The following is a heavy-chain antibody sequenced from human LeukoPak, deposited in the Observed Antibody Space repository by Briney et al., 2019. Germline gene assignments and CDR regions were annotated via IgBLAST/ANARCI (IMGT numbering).Heavy chain of an antibody. CDR3: ARGRPEFFGSWSYLND. J-gene: IGHJ4*02. D-gene: IGHD3-10*01. CDR1: GFSVSTYE. CDR2: ISSSGTTI. Sequence: GGSLRLSCAASGFSVSTYEMNWVRQAPGKGLECVSYISSSGTTISYADSVEGRFTISRDNAKNSLYLEMNSLRVEDTAVYYSARGRPEFFGSWSYLNDWGQGTLVNVSS. V-gene: IGHV3-48*03.